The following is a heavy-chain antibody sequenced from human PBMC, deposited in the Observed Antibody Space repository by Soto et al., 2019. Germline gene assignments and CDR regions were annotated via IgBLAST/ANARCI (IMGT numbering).Heavy chain of an antibody. D-gene: IGHD2-15*01. J-gene: IGHJ6*03. V-gene: IGHV3-23*01. Sequence: GESLKISCAASGFTFSAYAMNWVRQAPGKGLEWVSIIGDSGATTYYADSVKGRFTISRDNSKNTLYLHINSLRAEDTAVYYCAKLACSGSGCGRRFYFYMDVWGKGTTVTVSS. CDR1: GFTFSAYA. CDR2: IGDSGATT. CDR3: AKLACSGSGCGRRFYFYMDV.